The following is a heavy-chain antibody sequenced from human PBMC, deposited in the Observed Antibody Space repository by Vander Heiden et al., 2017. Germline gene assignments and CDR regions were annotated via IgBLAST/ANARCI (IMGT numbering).Heavy chain of an antibody. D-gene: IGHD6-13*01. CDR2: INAGNGNT. CDR3: ARGGIAAAGKGWFDP. J-gene: IGHJ5*02. V-gene: IGHV1-3*01. CDR1: GYTFTSYA. Sequence: QAQSVQSGAEAKKPGASVKVSCKDSGYTFTSYASHWVRQAPGQRLEWMGWINAGNGNTKDSQKFQRRVTITRDTSASTAYMELSSLRSEDTAVYYCARGGIAAAGKGWFDPWGQGTLVTVSS.